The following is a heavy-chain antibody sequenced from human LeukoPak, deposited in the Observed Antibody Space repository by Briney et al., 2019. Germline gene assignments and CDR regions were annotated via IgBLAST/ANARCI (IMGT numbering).Heavy chain of an antibody. CDR1: GFTFSSYW. V-gene: IGHV3-7*01. CDR2: IKEDESDD. D-gene: IGHD1-1*01. J-gene: IGHJ4*02. Sequence: GGSLRLSCEASGFTFSSYWMSWVRQAPGKGLEWVAHIKEDESDDYYVDSVRGQFTASRDNAKNSVNLQMNSLRVEDTAVYYCARWRGRQSEFDYWGQGTLVTVSS. CDR3: ARWRGRQSEFDY.